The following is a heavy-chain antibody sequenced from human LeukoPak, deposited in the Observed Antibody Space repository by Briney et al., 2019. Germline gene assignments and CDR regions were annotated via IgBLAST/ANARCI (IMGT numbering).Heavy chain of an antibody. CDR1: GFTFNTYA. V-gene: IGHV3-23*01. CDR2: ISGSGGST. Sequence: GGSLRLSCAASGFTFNTYAMSWVRQAPGKGLEWVSAISGSGGSTYYADSVKGRFTISRDNPKNTLHLQVNNLRAEDTAIYYCAKLPDYGSGSYHNNWCDPWGQGTLVTVSS. CDR3: AKLPDYGSGSYHNNWCDP. D-gene: IGHD3-10*01. J-gene: IGHJ5*02.